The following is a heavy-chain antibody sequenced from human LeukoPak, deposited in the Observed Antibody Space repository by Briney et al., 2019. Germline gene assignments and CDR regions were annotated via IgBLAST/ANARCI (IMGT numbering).Heavy chain of an antibody. D-gene: IGHD3-3*01. CDR1: GYTFTSYD. V-gene: IGHV1-8*01. J-gene: IGHJ5*02. Sequence: ASVKVSCKASGYTFTSYDINWVRQATGHGLEWMGWMNPNSGNTGYAQKFQGRVTMTRNTSISTAYMELSSLRSEDTAVYYCARGFGVVTMVGGNWFDPWGQGTLVTVSS. CDR3: ARGFGVVTMVGGNWFDP. CDR2: MNPNSGNT.